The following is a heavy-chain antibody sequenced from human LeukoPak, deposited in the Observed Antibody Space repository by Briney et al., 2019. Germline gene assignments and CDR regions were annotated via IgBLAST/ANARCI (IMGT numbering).Heavy chain of an antibody. V-gene: IGHV3-48*04. D-gene: IGHD3-9*01. CDR1: GFTFSTYT. CDR2: IHSGGSAI. CDR3: AITYHDIWTGYNPYCVY. J-gene: IGHJ4*02. Sequence: PGGSLRLSCAASGFTFSTYTMHWVRQAPGKGLEWVSFIHSGGSAIYSADSVKGRLSISRDNAKNTLYLQMNSLRTEDTAVYYCAITYHDIWTGYNPYCVYCGQRILVTVSS.